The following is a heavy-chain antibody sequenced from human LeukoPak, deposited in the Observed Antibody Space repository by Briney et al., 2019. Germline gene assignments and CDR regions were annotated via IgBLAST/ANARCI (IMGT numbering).Heavy chain of an antibody. CDR2: ISGSGGST. Sequence: GGSLRLSCVASGFRFSGYWMAWVRQAPGKGLEWVSAISGSGGSTYYADSVKGRFTISRDNSKNTLYLQMNSLRAEDTAVYYCAKDLNPYCSSTSCYFDYWGQGTLVTVSS. D-gene: IGHD2-2*01. V-gene: IGHV3-23*01. J-gene: IGHJ4*02. CDR3: AKDLNPYCSSTSCYFDY. CDR1: GFRFSGYW.